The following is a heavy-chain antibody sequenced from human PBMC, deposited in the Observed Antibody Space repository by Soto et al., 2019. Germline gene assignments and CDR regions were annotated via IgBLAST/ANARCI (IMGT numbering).Heavy chain of an antibody. J-gene: IGHJ1*01. CDR1: GFTFSSYG. Sequence: PGGSLRLSCAASGFTFSSYGMSWVRQAPGKGLEWVSVISGSGGSTYYADSVKGRFTLSRDNSKNTVYLQMNSLRAEDTAVYYCAKDSPVGVPLMRDLHDCGQRTRVTVPS. V-gene: IGHV3-23*01. CDR3: AKDSPVGVPLMRDLHD. CDR2: ISGSGGST. D-gene: IGHD2-8*01.